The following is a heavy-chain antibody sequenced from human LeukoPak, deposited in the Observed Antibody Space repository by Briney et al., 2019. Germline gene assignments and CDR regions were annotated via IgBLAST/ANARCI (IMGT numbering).Heavy chain of an antibody. CDR3: ARWFGEPPNFDY. CDR2: ISGGGGDI. J-gene: IGHJ4*02. D-gene: IGHD3-10*01. Sequence: GGSLRLSCAASGFMFSTYWMTWVRQASGKGLEWVSSISGGGGDIFYADSVKGRFSISRDNSKNRVFLQLNSLRAEDTAMYYCARWFGEPPNFDYWGQGTLVTVSS. V-gene: IGHV3-23*01. CDR1: GFMFSTYW.